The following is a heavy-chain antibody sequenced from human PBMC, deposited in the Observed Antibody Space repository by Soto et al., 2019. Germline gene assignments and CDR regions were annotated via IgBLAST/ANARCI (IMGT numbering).Heavy chain of an antibody. D-gene: IGHD6-13*01. J-gene: IGHJ4*02. CDR1: GFSVSDNY. CDR3: ARRVSSWCYFDL. CDR2: IYSGGSS. Sequence: EVQLVETGGGLIQPGGSLRLSCGVSGFSVSDNYMTWVRQAPGKGLEWVSIIYSGGSSFHIDSVKDRFSVSRDTSKNTVFLQMNSLRPEDTAVYYCARRVSSWCYFDLWGQGTQVTVSS. V-gene: IGHV3-53*02.